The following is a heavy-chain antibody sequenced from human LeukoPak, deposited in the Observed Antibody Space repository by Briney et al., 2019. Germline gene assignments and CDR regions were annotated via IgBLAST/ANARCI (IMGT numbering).Heavy chain of an antibody. CDR1: GDSVSTNSAT. CDR3: ARSHSGHSAYDFLKWLDP. D-gene: IGHD5-12*01. J-gene: IGHJ5*02. V-gene: IGHV6-1*01. Sequence: SQTLSLTCAISGDSVSTNSATWSWIRQSPSRGLEWLGRTYYRSKWYNDYAVSVTGRITINPDTSKNQFSLQLNSVTPEDTAVYYCARSHSGHSAYDFLKWLDPWGQGTLVIVSS. CDR2: TYYRSKWYN.